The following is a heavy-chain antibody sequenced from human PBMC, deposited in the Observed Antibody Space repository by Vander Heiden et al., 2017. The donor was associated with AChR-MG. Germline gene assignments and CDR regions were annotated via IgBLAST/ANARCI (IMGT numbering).Heavy chain of an antibody. J-gene: IGHJ5*02. CDR1: GGSISSYY. Sequence: QVQLQESGPGLVTPSETLSLTCTVSGGSISSYYWSWIRQPPGKGLEWIGYIYYGGSTNYNPSLKSRVTISVDTSKNQFSLKLSSVTAADTAVYYCARGGAAWGRNWFDPWGQGTLVTVSS. V-gene: IGHV4-59*13. D-gene: IGHD3-16*01. CDR3: ARGGAAWGRNWFDP. CDR2: IYYGGST.